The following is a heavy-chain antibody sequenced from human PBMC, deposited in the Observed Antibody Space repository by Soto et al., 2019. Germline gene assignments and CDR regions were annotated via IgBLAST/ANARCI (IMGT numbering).Heavy chain of an antibody. Sequence: QVQLQESGPGLLKPSQTLSLTCTVSGGSILNGGHYWSWIRQHPGKGLEWLGKIFFSGNTHYNPDLKSRLTFSVDTAKHHFSLRLTSVTAADTVTYYCARDNYGGMREYWGPGTLVNVSS. D-gene: IGHD4-17*01. CDR2: IFFSGNT. CDR3: ARDNYGGMREY. V-gene: IGHV4-31*03. J-gene: IGHJ4*02. CDR1: GGSILNGGHY.